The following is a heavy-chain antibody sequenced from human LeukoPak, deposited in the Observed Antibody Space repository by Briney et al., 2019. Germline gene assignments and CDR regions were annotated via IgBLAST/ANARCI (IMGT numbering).Heavy chain of an antibody. J-gene: IGHJ4*02. CDR2: IYSSGST. CDR1: GGSIGSDY. Sequence: SETLSLTCTVSGGSIGSDYWSWIRQPAGKGLEWIGRIYSSGSTNHNPSLKSRVTMSVDTSKNQFSLKLSSVTAADTAVYYCARDNSNYFYYFDYWGQGTLVTVSS. V-gene: IGHV4-4*07. D-gene: IGHD4-11*01. CDR3: ARDNSNYFYYFDY.